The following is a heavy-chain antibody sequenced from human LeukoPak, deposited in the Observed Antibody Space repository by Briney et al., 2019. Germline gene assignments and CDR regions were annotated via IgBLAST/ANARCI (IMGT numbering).Heavy chain of an antibody. CDR2: IYYSGST. CDR3: ARDRNYGWAY. CDR1: GGSISSSSYY. Sequence: SETLSLTCTVSGGSISSSSYYWGWIRQPPGKGLEWIGSIYYSGSTYYNPSLKSRVTISVDTSKNQFSLKLTSVTAADTAVYYCARDRNYGWAYWGQGTLVTVSS. D-gene: IGHD3-10*01. J-gene: IGHJ4*02. V-gene: IGHV4-39*07.